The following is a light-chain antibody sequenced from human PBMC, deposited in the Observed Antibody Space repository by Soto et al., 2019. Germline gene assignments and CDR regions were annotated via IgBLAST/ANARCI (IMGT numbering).Light chain of an antibody. Sequence: QSVLTQPPSVSGVPGQRVTISCTGSSSNIGAGFDVHWYQQLPGTAPKLLIYVDDSRPSGVPDRFSGSKSGSSASLAITGLQAEDEADYYCQSYDSRLTAVVFGGGTKLTVL. CDR3: QSYDSRLTAVV. V-gene: IGLV1-40*01. CDR1: SSNIGAGFD. J-gene: IGLJ2*01. CDR2: VDD.